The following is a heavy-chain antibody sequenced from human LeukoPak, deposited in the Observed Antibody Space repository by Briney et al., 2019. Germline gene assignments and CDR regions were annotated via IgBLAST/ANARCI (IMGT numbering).Heavy chain of an antibody. CDR2: IYYSGST. CDR3: GYYDSSGYY. CDR1: GGSISSSSYY. J-gene: IGHJ4*02. Sequence: SETLSLTYTVSGGSISSSSYYWGWIRQPPGKGLEWIGSIYYSGSTYYNPSLKSRVTISVDTSKNQFSLKLSSVTAADTAVYYCGYYDSSGYYWGQGTLVTVSS. V-gene: IGHV4-39*07. D-gene: IGHD3-22*01.